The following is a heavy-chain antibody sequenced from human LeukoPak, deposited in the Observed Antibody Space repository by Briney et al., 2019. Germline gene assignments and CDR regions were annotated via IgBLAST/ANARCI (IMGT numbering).Heavy chain of an antibody. J-gene: IGHJ4*02. CDR3: ARFGASGSYFDD. V-gene: IGHV1-8*01. Sequence: ASVKVSCKASGYTFTSHDINWVRQATGQGLEWMGWMNPNSGNTGYAQKFQGRVTITRNTSISTAYMELSSLRSEDTAVYYCARFGASGSYFDDWGQGTLVTVSS. CDR2: MNPNSGNT. CDR1: GYTFTSHD. D-gene: IGHD1-26*01.